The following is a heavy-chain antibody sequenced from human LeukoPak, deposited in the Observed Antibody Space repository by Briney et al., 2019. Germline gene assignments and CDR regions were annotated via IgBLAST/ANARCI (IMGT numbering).Heavy chain of an antibody. Sequence: SETLSLTCTVSGGSISSYYWSWIRQPAGKGLEWIGRIYISGSTNYNPSLKSRVTMSVDTSKNQFSLKLSSVTAADTAVYYCARDGPVWFGELSPWFDPWGQGTLVTVSS. V-gene: IGHV4-4*07. CDR3: ARDGPVWFGELSPWFDP. CDR2: IYISGST. D-gene: IGHD3-10*01. CDR1: GGSISSYY. J-gene: IGHJ5*02.